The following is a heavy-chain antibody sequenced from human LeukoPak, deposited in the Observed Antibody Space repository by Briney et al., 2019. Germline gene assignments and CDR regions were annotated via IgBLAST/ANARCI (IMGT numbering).Heavy chain of an antibody. D-gene: IGHD2-15*01. CDR2: IFHSGNT. CDR1: GGSISSNNW. V-gene: IGHV4-4*02. J-gene: IGHJ5*02. CDR3: ARGVASIVVVEAAPYNWFDP. Sequence: SETLSLTCAVSGGSISSNNWWTWVRQPPGKGLEWIGEIFHSGNTNHNPSLKSRVTISVDKSKNQFSLKLSSVTAADTAVYYCARGVASIVVVEAAPYNWFDPWGQGTLVTVSS.